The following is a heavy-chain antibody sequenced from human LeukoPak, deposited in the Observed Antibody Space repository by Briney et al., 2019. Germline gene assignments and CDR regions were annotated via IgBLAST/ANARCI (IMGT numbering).Heavy chain of an antibody. D-gene: IGHD3-3*01. CDR3: ATYGPQLRFLEWPTDSVAV. V-gene: IGHV1-24*01. Sequence: ASVKVSCRVSGYTLNDLAIRWVRQAPGKGLEWVGGLDPEDDEIVFAQNFQGRVTMSADISADTAYMELTSLKFEDTAVYYCATYGPQLRFLEWPTDSVAVWDRETTVIVSA. J-gene: IGHJ3*01. CDR1: GYTLNDLA. CDR2: LDPEDDEI.